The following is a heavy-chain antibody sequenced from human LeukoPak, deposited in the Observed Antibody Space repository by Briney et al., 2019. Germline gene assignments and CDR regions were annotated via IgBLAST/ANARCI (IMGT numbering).Heavy chain of an antibody. CDR2: IKSKTDGGTT. CDR3: TTGWIEFYYGSGSYSYYYFDY. CDR1: GFTFSNAW. V-gene: IGHV3-15*01. J-gene: IGHJ4*02. D-gene: IGHD3-10*01. Sequence: AGGSLRLSCAASGFTFSNAWMSWVRQAPGKGLEWVGRIKSKTDGGTTDYAAPVKGRFTISRDDSKNTLYLQMNSLKTEDTAVYYCTTGWIEFYYGSGSYSYYYFDYWGQGTLVTVSS.